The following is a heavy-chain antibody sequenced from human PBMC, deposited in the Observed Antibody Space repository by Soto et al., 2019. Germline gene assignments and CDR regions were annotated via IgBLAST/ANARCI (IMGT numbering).Heavy chain of an antibody. D-gene: IGHD3-3*01. Sequence: PGGSLRLSCAASGFTFSNAWMNWVRQAPGKGLEWVGRIKSKTDGGTTDCAAPVKGRFTISRDDSKNTLYLQMNSLKTEDTAVYYCTTLSITIFGVVLMDVWGQGTTVTVSS. V-gene: IGHV3-15*07. CDR3: TTLSITIFGVVLMDV. CDR2: IKSKTDGGTT. J-gene: IGHJ6*02. CDR1: GFTFSNAW.